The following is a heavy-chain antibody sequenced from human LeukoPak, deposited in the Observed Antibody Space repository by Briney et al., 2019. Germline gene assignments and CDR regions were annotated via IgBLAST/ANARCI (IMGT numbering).Heavy chain of an antibody. CDR3: AKDSPAITMIVVVITPYFDY. CDR1: GFTFSSYA. D-gene: IGHD3-22*01. J-gene: IGHJ4*02. CDR2: ISGSGGST. V-gene: IGHV3-23*01. Sequence: GGSLRLSCAASGFTFSSYAMSWARQAPGKGLEWVSAISGSGGSTYYADSVKGRFTISRDNSKNTLYLQMNSLRAEDTAVYYCAKDSPAITMIVVVITPYFDYWGQGTLVTVSS.